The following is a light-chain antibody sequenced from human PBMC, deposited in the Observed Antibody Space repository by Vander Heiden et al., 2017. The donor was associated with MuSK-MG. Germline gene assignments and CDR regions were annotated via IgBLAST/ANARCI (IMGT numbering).Light chain of an antibody. V-gene: IGKV1-39*01. J-gene: IGKJ1*01. CDR3: QQSDSTPRT. CDR1: QSISSY. Sequence: DIQMTQSPSSLSASVGDRVTITCRASQSISSYLNWYQQKPGKAPKLLIYAASSLQSGVPSRFSGSGSATDFTLTISRLQPEDFATYYFQQSDSTPRTFGQGTKVEIK. CDR2: AAS.